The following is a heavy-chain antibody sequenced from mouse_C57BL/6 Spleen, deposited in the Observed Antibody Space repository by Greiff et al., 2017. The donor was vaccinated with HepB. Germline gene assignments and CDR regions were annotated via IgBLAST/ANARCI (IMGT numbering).Heavy chain of an antibody. Sequence: EVKLQQSGPELVKPGASVKMSCKASGYTFTDYNMHWVKQSHGKSLEWIGYINPNNGGTSYNQKFKGKATLTVNKSSSTAYMELSSLTSEDSAVYYCARRSYYGSSSYYFDYWGQGTTLTVSS. J-gene: IGHJ2*01. CDR1: GYTFTDYN. D-gene: IGHD1-1*01. CDR3: ARRSYYGSSSYYFDY. V-gene: IGHV1-22*01. CDR2: INPNNGGT.